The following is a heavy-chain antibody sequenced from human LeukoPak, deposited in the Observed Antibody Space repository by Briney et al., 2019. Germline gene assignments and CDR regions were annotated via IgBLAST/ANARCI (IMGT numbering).Heavy chain of an antibody. D-gene: IGHD1-14*01. CDR2: IYTSGST. CDR1: GGSISSYY. CDR3: ASNPPAHAAFDI. J-gene: IGHJ3*02. Sequence: SETLSLTCTVSGGSISSYYWSWIRQPAGKGLEWIGRIYTSGSTNYNPSLKSRVTMSVDTSKNQFSLKLSSVTAADTAVYYCASNPPAHAAFDIWGQGTMVTVSS. V-gene: IGHV4-4*07.